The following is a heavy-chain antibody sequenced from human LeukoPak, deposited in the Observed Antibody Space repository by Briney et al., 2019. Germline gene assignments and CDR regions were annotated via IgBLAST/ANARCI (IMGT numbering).Heavy chain of an antibody. CDR2: ISDTGKT. CDR1: GASLSDYY. D-gene: IGHD3-3*01. Sequence: PSETLSLTCNVSGASLSDYYWGWIRHSPAKGLEWLGYISDTGKTDYNPSLNSRGTLSLDTSKNQFSLRLASVTAADTAVYYCVTGYYEPFDNWGQGTLVTVSS. CDR3: VTGYYEPFDN. V-gene: IGHV4-59*01. J-gene: IGHJ4*02.